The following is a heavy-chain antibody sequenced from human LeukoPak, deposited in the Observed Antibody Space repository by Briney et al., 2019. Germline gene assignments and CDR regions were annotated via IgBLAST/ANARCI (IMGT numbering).Heavy chain of an antibody. V-gene: IGHV3-30*02. CDR2: IRFHGSDK. D-gene: IGHD1-1*01. CDR1: GFTFSDYG. J-gene: IGHJ4*02. CDR3: AKDRLEFSYRGIDY. Sequence: GGSLRLSCAASGFTFSDYGMHWVRQAPGGGLEWVTFIRFHGSDKYYADSVKGRFTISRDNSKNTLYLQMNTLRPEDTAVYYCAKDRLEFSYRGIDYRGQGTLVTVSS.